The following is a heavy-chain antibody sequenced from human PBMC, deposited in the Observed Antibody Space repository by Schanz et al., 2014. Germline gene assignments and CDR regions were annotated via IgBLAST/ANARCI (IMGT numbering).Heavy chain of an antibody. Sequence: EVQLVESGGGLVQPGGSLRLSCAASGFSFSTYAMNWVRQAPGKGLEWVSLISGRGDSTHYADSVKGRFTISRDNSKNTLYLQMNSLRAEDTAVYYCARDRQQLVGRIGYYYGMDVWGQGTTVTVSS. D-gene: IGHD6-13*01. V-gene: IGHV3-23*04. CDR3: ARDRQQLVGRIGYYYGMDV. CDR2: ISGRGDST. CDR1: GFSFSTYA. J-gene: IGHJ6*02.